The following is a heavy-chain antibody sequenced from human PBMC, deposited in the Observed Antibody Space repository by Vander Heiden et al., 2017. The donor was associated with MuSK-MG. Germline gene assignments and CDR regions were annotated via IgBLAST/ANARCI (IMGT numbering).Heavy chain of an antibody. CDR2: ISYSGTT. V-gene: IGHV4-39*01. D-gene: IGHD5-18*01. J-gene: IGHJ3*01. CDR1: GGSIRSRSFY. Sequence: QLQLQESGPGLVKPSETLSLTCSVSGGSIRSRSFYWGWIRQPPGKGLEWIGSISYSGTTYYSPSLKGRSTISVDTSKNQFSLRLSSVTAADTAVYYCARHGGYNYAMDAFNVWGQGTMVTVSS. CDR3: ARHGGYNYAMDAFNV.